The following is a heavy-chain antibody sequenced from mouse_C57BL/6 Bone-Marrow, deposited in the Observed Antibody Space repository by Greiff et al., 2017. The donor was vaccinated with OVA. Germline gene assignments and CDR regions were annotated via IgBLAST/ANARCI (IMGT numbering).Heavy chain of an antibody. CDR2: ILPSIGRT. CDR1: DSAVFPIAY. V-gene: IGHV15-2*01. J-gene: IGHJ1*03. D-gene: IGHD4-1*01. Sequence: QVQLQQSGSELRSPGSSVKLSCKDFDSAVFPIAYMSWVRQTPGHGFEWIGGILPSIGRTIYGEKFEDKATLDADTLSNTAYVELNSLTSEDSAIYCCARVLGYWYFDVWGTGTTVTVSS. CDR3: ARVLGYWYFDV.